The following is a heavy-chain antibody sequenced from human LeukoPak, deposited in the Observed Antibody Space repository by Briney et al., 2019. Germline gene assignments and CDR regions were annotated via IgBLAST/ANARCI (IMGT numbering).Heavy chain of an antibody. CDR2: IYSGGST. CDR3: ARDSRAQRKTSISFGMDV. V-gene: IGHV3-53*04. J-gene: IGHJ6*02. CDR1: GFTVSSNY. Sequence: GSLRLSCAASGFTVSSNYMSWVRQAPGKGLEWVSVIYSGGSTYYADSVKGPFTISRHNSKNTLYLQMNSLRAEDTAVYYCARDSRAQRKTSISFGMDVWGQGTTVTVSS. D-gene: IGHD2-2*01.